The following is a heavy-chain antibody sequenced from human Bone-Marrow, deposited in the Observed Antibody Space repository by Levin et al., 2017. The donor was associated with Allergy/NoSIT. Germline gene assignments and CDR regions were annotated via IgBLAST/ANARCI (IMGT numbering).Heavy chain of an antibody. V-gene: IGHV3-23*01. Sequence: LSLTCAASGFTFSSYAMSWVRQAPGKGLEWVSAISGSGGSTYYADSVKGRFTISRDNSKNTLYLQMNSLRAEDTAVYYCAKVGRVVVVITTEYFDYWGQGTLVTVSS. D-gene: IGHD3-22*01. CDR1: GFTFSSYA. J-gene: IGHJ4*02. CDR3: AKVGRVVVVITTEYFDY. CDR2: ISGSGGST.